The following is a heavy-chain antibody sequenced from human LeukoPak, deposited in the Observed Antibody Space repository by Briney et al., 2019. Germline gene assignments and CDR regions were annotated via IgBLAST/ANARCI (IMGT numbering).Heavy chain of an antibody. Sequence: GGSLRLPCAASGFTFSSYSMSWVRQAPGKGLEWVGRIKSKTDGGTTDYAAPVKGRFTISRDDSKNTLYLQMNSLKTEDTAVYYCTTTSDYGDHKRWGQGTLVTVSS. CDR2: IKSKTDGGTT. J-gene: IGHJ4*02. V-gene: IGHV3-15*01. CDR1: GFTFSSYS. CDR3: TTTSDYGDHKR. D-gene: IGHD4-17*01.